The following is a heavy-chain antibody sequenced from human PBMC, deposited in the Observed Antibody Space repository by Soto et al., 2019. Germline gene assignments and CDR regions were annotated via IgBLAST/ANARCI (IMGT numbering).Heavy chain of an antibody. J-gene: IGHJ3*02. CDR2: ISSSSSYI. CDR1: GFTFSGYS. CDR3: GGEMATIDAFDI. D-gene: IGHD5-12*01. Sequence: GGSLRLCFAASGFTFSGYSMNWVRQATGKGLEWVLSISSSSSYIYYAYSVKGRFTISRDNAKNLLYLQINSLRAEDTAVHSCGGEMATIDAFDIWRQGTMVTVSS. V-gene: IGHV3-21*01.